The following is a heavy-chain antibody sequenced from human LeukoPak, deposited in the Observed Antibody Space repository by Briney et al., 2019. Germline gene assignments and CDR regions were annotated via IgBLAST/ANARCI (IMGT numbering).Heavy chain of an antibody. D-gene: IGHD6-13*01. CDR3: ARGGYSSSWGMEGYFDY. V-gene: IGHV4-4*07. J-gene: IGHJ4*02. CDR1: GGSISSYY. CDR2: IYTSGST. Sequence: PSETLSLTCTVSGGSISSYYWSWIRQPAGKGLEWIGRIYTSGSTNYNPSLKSRVTMSVDTSKNQFSLKLSSVTAADTAVYYCARGGYSSSWGMEGYFDYWGQGTLVTVSS.